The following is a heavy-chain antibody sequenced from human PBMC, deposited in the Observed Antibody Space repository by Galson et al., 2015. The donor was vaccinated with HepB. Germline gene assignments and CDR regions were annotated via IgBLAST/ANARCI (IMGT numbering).Heavy chain of an antibody. CDR2: IKSKTDGGTT. J-gene: IGHJ6*02. CDR3: TTDRYYYGMDV. V-gene: IGHV3-15*07. CDR1: GFTFSNAW. Sequence: SLRLSCAASGFTFSNAWMIWVRQAPGKGLEWVGRIKSKTDGGTTDYAAPVKGRFTISRDDSKNTLYLQMNSLKTEDTAVYYCTTDRYYYGMDVWGQGTTVTVSS.